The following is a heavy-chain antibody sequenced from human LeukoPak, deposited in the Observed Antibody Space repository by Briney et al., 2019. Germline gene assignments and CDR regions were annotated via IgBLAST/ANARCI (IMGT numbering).Heavy chain of an antibody. J-gene: IGHJ4*02. CDR1: GGSISSGGDY. D-gene: IGHD2-21*02. V-gene: IGHV4-31*03. Sequence: SETLSLTCTVSGGSISSGGDYWSWIRQHPGKGLEWIGYMYYSGSTYYNPSLKGRVTISVDTSKNQFSPKLSSVTAADTAVYYCARVGVVTAIVDYWGQGTLVTVSS. CDR2: MYYSGST. CDR3: ARVGVVTAIVDY.